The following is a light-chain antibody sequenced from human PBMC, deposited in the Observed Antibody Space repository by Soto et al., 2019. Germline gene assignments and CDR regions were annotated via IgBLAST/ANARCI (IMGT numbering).Light chain of an antibody. CDR1: QSVPSNY. Sequence: EIVLTQSPGTLSLSPGERATLSCRVSQSVPSNYLTWYQQKPGQAPRLLFYGASSRATGIPDRFSGSGSGTDFTLTISRLEPEDFAVYYCQQYGSSLLTFGGGTKVEIK. V-gene: IGKV3-20*01. CDR2: GAS. CDR3: QQYGSSLLT. J-gene: IGKJ4*01.